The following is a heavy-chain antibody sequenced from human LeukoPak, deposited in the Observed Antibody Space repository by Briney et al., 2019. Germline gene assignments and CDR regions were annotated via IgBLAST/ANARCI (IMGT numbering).Heavy chain of an antibody. V-gene: IGHV4-30-2*01. CDR2: IYHSGST. CDR1: GGSISSGGYS. Sequence: SETLSLTCAVSGGSISSGGYSWSWIRQPPGKGLEWIGYIYHSGSTYYNPSLKSRVTISVDRSKNQFSLKLSSVTAADTAVYYCARGGWLTGYFNWGQGTLVIVSS. J-gene: IGHJ4*02. D-gene: IGHD3-9*01. CDR3: ARGGWLTGYFN.